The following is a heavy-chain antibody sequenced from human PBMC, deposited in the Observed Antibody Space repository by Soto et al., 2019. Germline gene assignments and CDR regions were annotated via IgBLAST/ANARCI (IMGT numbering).Heavy chain of an antibody. Sequence: QGQLVQSGAEVKKPGSSVKVSCKASGGTFSNYGVSWVRQAPGQGLEGMGWIVPIFGTSSDAQKFQGRVTITADESTRTAKMELNSLRSEDTAVYYCARESVGMAATRFAMAVWGLGTTVTVS. CDR1: GGTFSNYG. CDR3: ARESVGMAATRFAMAV. V-gene: IGHV1-69*12. J-gene: IGHJ6*02. D-gene: IGHD2-15*01. CDR2: IVPIFGTS.